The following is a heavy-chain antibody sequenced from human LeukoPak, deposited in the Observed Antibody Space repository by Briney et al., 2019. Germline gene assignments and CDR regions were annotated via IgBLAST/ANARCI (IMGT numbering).Heavy chain of an antibody. D-gene: IGHD3-3*01. V-gene: IGHV4-34*01. CDR3: ARHGDSYDFWSGYRSNFDY. CDR1: GGSFSGYY. J-gene: IGHJ4*02. Sequence: SETLSLTCAVYGGSFSGYYWSWIRQPPGKGLEWIGEINHSGSTNYNPSLKSRVTISVDTSKNQFSLKLSSVTAADTAVYYCARHGDSYDFWSGYRSNFDYWGQGTLVTVSS. CDR2: INHSGST.